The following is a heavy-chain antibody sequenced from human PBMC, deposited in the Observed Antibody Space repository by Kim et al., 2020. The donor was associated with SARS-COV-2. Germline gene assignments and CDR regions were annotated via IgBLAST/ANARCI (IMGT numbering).Heavy chain of an antibody. D-gene: IGHD6-13*01. CDR2: ISYDGSNK. J-gene: IGHJ6*01. Sequence: GGSLRLSCAASGFTFSSYAMHWVRQAPGKGLEWVAVISYDGSNKYYADSVKGRFTISRDNSKNTLYLQMNSLRAEDTAVYYCARVSGSSSGDYYYYYGM. CDR1: GFTFSSYA. CDR3: ARVSGSSSGDYYYYYGM. V-gene: IGHV3-30*04.